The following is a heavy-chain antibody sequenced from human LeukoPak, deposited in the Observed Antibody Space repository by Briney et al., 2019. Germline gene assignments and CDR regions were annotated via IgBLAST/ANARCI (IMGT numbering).Heavy chain of an antibody. Sequence: ASVKVSCKASGYTFTSYDINWVRQAPGQGLEWMGWMNPNSGNTGYAQKFQGRVTITRNTSISTAYTELSGLRSEDTAVYYCAGGQTCGGDCYPFDYWGQGTLVTVSS. CDR2: MNPNSGNT. CDR3: AGGQTCGGDCYPFDY. V-gene: IGHV1-8*03. D-gene: IGHD2-21*02. CDR1: GYTFTSYD. J-gene: IGHJ4*02.